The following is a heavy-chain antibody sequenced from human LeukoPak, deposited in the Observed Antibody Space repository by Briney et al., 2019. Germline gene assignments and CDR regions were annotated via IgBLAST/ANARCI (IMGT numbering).Heavy chain of an antibody. J-gene: IGHJ4*02. D-gene: IGHD1-26*01. CDR1: GFTFKSYA. CDR3: ARGASIPDY. CDR2: IIISGGST. V-gene: IGHV3-23*01. Sequence: PGGSLRLSCAASGFTFKSYAMSWVRQAPGKGLEWVSSIIISGGSTFHADSVKGRFTISRDNSKNTLYLQMDSLRAEDTAVYYCARGASIPDYWGQGTLVTVSS.